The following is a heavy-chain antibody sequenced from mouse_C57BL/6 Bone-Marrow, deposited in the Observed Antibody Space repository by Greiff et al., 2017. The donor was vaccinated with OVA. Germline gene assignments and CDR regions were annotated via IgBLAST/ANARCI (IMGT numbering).Heavy chain of an antibody. V-gene: IGHV1-76*01. J-gene: IGHJ2*01. CDR1: GYTFTDYY. Sequence: QVQLQQSGAELVRPGASVKLSCKASGYTFTDYYINWVKQRPGQGLEWIARIYPGSGNTYYNEKFKGKATLTAENSSSTAYMQLSSLTSEDSAVYFWAREGLYGSSPFDYWGQGTTLTVSS. CDR3: AREGLYGSSPFDY. CDR2: IYPGSGNT. D-gene: IGHD1-1*01.